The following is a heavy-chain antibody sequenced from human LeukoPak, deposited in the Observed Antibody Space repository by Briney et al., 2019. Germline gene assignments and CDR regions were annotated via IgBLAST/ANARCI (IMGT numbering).Heavy chain of an antibody. CDR3: ARHPVHRDYYGSGSIPRVYYYMDV. CDR1: GGSISSYY. V-gene: IGHV4-59*08. D-gene: IGHD3-10*01. J-gene: IGHJ6*03. CDR2: IYYSGNT. Sequence: SETLSLACTVSGGSISSYYWSWIRQPPGKGLEWIGYIYYSGNTNYNPSLKSRVTISVDTSKNQFSLKLSSVTAADTAVYYCARHPVHRDYYGSGSIPRVYYYMDVWGKGTTVTVSS.